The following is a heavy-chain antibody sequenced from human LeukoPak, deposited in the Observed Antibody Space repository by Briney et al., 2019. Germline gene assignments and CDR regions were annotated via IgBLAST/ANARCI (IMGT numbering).Heavy chain of an antibody. Sequence: GGSLKLSCAASGFTFGSYWIHWVRQVPGKGLVWVSRIHGDGRTTTYADSVKGRFTISRDNAKNTLYLQMNSLRAEDTAVYYCARDNGENYHTAFDYWGQGTLVTVSS. CDR2: IHGDGRTT. J-gene: IGHJ4*02. V-gene: IGHV3-74*01. CDR3: ARDNGENYHTAFDY. D-gene: IGHD2-8*01. CDR1: GFTFGSYW.